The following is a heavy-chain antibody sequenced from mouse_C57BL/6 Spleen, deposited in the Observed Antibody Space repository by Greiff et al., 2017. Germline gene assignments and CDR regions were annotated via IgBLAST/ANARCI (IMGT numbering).Heavy chain of an antibody. CDR2: IYPGDGDT. CDR1: GYAFSSSW. CDR3: AGCNYDYYAMDY. D-gene: IGHD2-1*01. V-gene: IGHV1-82*01. J-gene: IGHJ4*01. Sequence: VQLQQSGPELVKPGASVKISCKASGYAFSSSWMNWVKQRPGKGLEWIGRIYPGDGDTNSNGKFKGKATLTADKSSSTAYMQLSSLTSEDSAVYFCAGCNYDYYAMDYWGQGTSVTVSS.